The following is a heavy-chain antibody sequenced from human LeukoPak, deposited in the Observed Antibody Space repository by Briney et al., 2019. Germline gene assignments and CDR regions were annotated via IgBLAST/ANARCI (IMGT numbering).Heavy chain of an antibody. CDR3: TRGSGPMANDF. CDR1: GYTFTRYA. D-gene: IGHD5-24*01. Sequence: ASVKVSCKASGYTFTRYAMNWVRQAPGQGLEWMGWIDTNTGNPTYAQGFTGRSVFSLDTSVSTAYLQISSLRAEDTAVYYCTRGSGPMANDFWGQGTLVTVSS. V-gene: IGHV7-4-1*02. CDR2: IDTNTGNP. J-gene: IGHJ4*02.